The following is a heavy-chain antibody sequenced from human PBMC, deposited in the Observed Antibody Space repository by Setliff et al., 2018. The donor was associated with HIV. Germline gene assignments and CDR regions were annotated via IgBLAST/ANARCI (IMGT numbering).Heavy chain of an antibody. J-gene: IGHJ4*02. V-gene: IGHV4-34*01. D-gene: IGHD4-17*01. CDR3: ARYDYGDFDY. Sequence: SETLSLTCAVFGGSFSGYYWSWIRQPPGKGLEWIGEINHSGSTDYNPALKSRVTISVDTSKNQFSLNLSSVTAADTAVYYCARYDYGDFDYWGQGTPVTVSS. CDR1: GGSFSGYY. CDR2: INHSGST.